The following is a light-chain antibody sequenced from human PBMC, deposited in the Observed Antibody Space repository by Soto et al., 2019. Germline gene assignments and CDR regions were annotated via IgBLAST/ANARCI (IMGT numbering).Light chain of an antibody. Sequence: EIVLTQSPGTLSLSPGERATLSCRASQSVSSSYLAWYQQKPGQAPRLLMSDPSTRATGIPDRFSGSGSGTDFTLTINRLEPDDFAIYYCQQNGRSPRTFGQGTKLEIQ. J-gene: IGKJ2*02. CDR2: DPS. CDR1: QSVSSSY. V-gene: IGKV3-20*01. CDR3: QQNGRSPRT.